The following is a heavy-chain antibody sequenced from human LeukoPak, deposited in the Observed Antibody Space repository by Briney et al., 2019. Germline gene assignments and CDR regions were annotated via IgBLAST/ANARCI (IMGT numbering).Heavy chain of an antibody. CDR1: GGTFSSYA. J-gene: IGHJ5*02. V-gene: IGHV1-69*06. CDR3: ARVHETGYSRRWFDP. Sequence: SVKVSCKASGGTFSSYAISWVRQAPGQGLEWMGGIIPIFGTANYAQKFQGRVTITADKSTSTAYMQLSSLRSEGTAVYYCARVHETGYSRRWFDPWAQGPLVTVSS. D-gene: IGHD3-9*01. CDR2: IIPIFGTA.